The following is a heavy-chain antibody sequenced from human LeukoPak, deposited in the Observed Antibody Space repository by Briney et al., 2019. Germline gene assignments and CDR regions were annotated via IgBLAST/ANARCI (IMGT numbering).Heavy chain of an antibody. CDR1: GGSFSGYY. D-gene: IGHD3-22*01. Sequence: SETQSLTCAVYGGSFSGYYWSWIRQPPGKGLEWIGEINHSGSTNYNPSLKSRVTISVDTSKNQFSLKLSSVTAADTAVYYCARGLYYDSSGYRNWFDPWGQGTLVTVSS. V-gene: IGHV4-34*01. CDR3: ARGLYYDSSGYRNWFDP. J-gene: IGHJ5*02. CDR2: INHSGST.